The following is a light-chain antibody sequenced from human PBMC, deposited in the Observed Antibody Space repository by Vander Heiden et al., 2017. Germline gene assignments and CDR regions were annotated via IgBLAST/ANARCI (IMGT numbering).Light chain of an antibody. V-gene: IGKV3-11*01. CDR3: QQRSNRPPLT. Sequence: EIVLTQSPATLSLSPGERATLSCRASQSVSNYIAWYQQKPGQAPRLLIYDASNRATGIPARCSGSGSGTDFTLTISSLEPEDFAVYYCQQRSNRPPLTFGGGTKVEIK. CDR2: DAS. J-gene: IGKJ4*01. CDR1: QSVSNY.